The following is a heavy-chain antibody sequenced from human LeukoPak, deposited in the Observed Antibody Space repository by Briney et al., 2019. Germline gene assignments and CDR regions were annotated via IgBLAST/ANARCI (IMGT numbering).Heavy chain of an antibody. J-gene: IGHJ4*02. Sequence: GGSLRLSCAASGFTFDNYWMHWVRQAAGKGPVWVSRMNSDGRITAYADSVKGRFTISRDNAKNTLYLQMNSLRAEDAAVYYCASRYCSSTSCSYYWGQGTLVTVSS. D-gene: IGHD2-2*01. CDR1: GFTFDNYW. CDR3: ASRYCSSTSCSYY. V-gene: IGHV3-74*01. CDR2: MNSDGRIT.